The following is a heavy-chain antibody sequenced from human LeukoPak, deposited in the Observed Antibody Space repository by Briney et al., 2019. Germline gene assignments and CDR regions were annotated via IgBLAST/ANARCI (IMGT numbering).Heavy chain of an antibody. Sequence: GGSLRLSCAASGFTFSSYAMSWVRQAPGKGLEWVSAISSSGGSTYYADSVKGRFTISRDNSKNTLYLQMNSLRAEDTAVYYCARAYSSSWYTHGLYGMDVWGQGTTVTVSS. CDR2: ISSSGGST. V-gene: IGHV3-23*01. D-gene: IGHD6-13*01. CDR3: ARAYSSSWYTHGLYGMDV. J-gene: IGHJ6*02. CDR1: GFTFSSYA.